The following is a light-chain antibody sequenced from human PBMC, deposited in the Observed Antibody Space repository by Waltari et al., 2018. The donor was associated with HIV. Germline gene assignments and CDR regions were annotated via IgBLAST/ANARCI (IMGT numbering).Light chain of an antibody. V-gene: IGKV3-15*01. Sequence: EIVMTQSPATLSVSPGERATLYCRARQSFSSDLAWYQHKPGQAPRLLIYGASTRAAGIPARFSGSGSGTEFTLTISSLQSEDFAVYYCQQYNNWPLSFGQGTKLEIK. CDR2: GAS. CDR3: QQYNNWPLS. CDR1: QSFSSD. J-gene: IGKJ2*01.